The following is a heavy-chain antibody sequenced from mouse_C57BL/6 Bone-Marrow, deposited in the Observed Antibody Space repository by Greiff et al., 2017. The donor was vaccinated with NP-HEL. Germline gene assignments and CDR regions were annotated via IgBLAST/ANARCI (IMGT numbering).Heavy chain of an antibody. Sequence: VQLQESRAELARPGASVKLSCKASGYTFTSYGISWVKQRTGQGLEWIGEIYPRSGNTYYNEKFKGKATLTADKSSSTAYMELRSLTSEDSAVYFCAEDSSGYRAWFAYWGQGTLVTVSA. D-gene: IGHD3-2*02. CDR1: GYTFTSYG. J-gene: IGHJ3*01. CDR2: IYPRSGNT. V-gene: IGHV1-81*01. CDR3: AEDSSGYRAWFAY.